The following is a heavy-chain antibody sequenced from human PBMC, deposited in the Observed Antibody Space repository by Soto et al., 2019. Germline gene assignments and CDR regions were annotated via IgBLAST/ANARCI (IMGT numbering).Heavy chain of an antibody. CDR2: IIPIFGTA. CDR1: GGTFSSYA. J-gene: IGHJ4*02. V-gene: IGHV1-69*13. Sequence: SVKVSCKASGGTFSSYATSWVRQAPGQGLEWMGGIIPIFGTANYAQKFQGRVTITADESTSTAYMELSSLRSEDTAVYYCARVRYSSSWYGDFDYWGQGSLVAVSS. CDR3: ARVRYSSSWYGDFDY. D-gene: IGHD6-13*01.